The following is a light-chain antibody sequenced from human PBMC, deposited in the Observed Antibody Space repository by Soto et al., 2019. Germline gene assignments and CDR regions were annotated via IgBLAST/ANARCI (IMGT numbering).Light chain of an antibody. J-gene: IGLJ1*01. Sequence: QSVLTQPASVSGSPGQSITISCTVTSSDVGGYNYVSWYQHHPGKAPKLMIFEVSNRPSGVSNRFSGSKSGNTASLTISGLQAEDEGDYYCSSYTGSSTYVFGSGTKVTVL. CDR3: SSYTGSSTYV. CDR1: SSDVGGYNY. V-gene: IGLV2-14*01. CDR2: EVS.